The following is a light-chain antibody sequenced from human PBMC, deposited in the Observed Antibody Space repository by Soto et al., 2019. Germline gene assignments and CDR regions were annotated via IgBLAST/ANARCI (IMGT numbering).Light chain of an antibody. J-gene: IGKJ1*01. CDR1: QSVASN. CDR2: GAS. V-gene: IGKV3-15*01. CDR3: QQYNNWPRT. Sequence: EIVMPQYPVTLSLSPGDRATLSCRASQSVASNFAWFQQKPGQAPRLLIYGASATATGIPARFSGSGSGTEFTLTISSLQSEDFAVYYCQQYNNWPRTCGQGTQVEIK.